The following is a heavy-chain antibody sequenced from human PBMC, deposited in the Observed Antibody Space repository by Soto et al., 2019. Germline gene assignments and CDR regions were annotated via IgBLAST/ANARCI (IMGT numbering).Heavy chain of an antibody. V-gene: IGHV1-3*05. J-gene: IGHJ4*02. Sequence: QVQLVQSGAEEKKPGASVKVSCKASGYTFTSYAMHWVRQAPGQRLEWMGWINAGNGNTNYSQKFQGRVTITRDTSASTAYMELSSLRSEHTAVYYCARSIVVVSALDYWGQGTLVSVSS. CDR1: GYTFTSYA. CDR3: ARSIVVVSALDY. D-gene: IGHD2-21*02. CDR2: INAGNGNT.